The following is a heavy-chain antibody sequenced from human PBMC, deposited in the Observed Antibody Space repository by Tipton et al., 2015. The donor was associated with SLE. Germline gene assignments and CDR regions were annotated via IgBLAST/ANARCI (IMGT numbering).Heavy chain of an antibody. J-gene: IGHJ6*02. V-gene: IGHV3-23*01. Sequence: GSLRLSCAASGFTFRSYTMSWVRQAPGKGLEWVSEVTSSGDSTYYADSVKGRFIISRDNSKNTLDLQMNSLRAEDSAVYYCAKGRVSWSGYTAMAVWGQGTTVTVSS. CDR2: VTSSGDST. CDR1: GFTFRSYT. CDR3: AKGRVSWSGYTAMAV. D-gene: IGHD3-3*01.